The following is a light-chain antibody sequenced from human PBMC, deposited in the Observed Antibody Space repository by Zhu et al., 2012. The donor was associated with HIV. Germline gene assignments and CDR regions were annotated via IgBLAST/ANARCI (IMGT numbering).Light chain of an antibody. J-gene: IGKJ1*01. Sequence: DIQMTQSPSTLSAPISDRVTITCRASQSVSGWLAWYQQKPGQAPKLLIYKASTLESGVPLRFSGSGSGTEFNFTISSLQRDDSATYYCQQYNSYSLTFGQGTKVEIK. CDR2: KAS. CDR1: QSVSGW. CDR3: QQYNSYSLT. V-gene: IGKV1-5*03.